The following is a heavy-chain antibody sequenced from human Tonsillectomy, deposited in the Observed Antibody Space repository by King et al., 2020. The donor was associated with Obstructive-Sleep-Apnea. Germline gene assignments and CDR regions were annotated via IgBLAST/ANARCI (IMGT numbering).Heavy chain of an antibody. CDR1: GFTFSSYA. V-gene: IGHV3-23*04. CDR3: AKDPNYYESKGFFEVPYFDY. Sequence: QLVQSGGDLVQPGGSLRLSCAASGFTFSSYAMSWVRQAPGKGLEWFSGISGSGGSTYHADSVEGRFTISRDNSKNTRYLQMNSLRAEDTAVYYCAKDPNYYESKGFFEVPYFDYWGQGTLVTVSS. CDR2: ISGSGGST. D-gene: IGHD3-22*01. J-gene: IGHJ4*02.